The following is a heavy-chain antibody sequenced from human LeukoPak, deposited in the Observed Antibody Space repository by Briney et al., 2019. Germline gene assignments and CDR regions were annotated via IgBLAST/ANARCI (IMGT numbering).Heavy chain of an antibody. CDR2: IIPIFGTA. CDR1: GGTFSSYA. CDR3: TTLRPYIQPR. J-gene: IGHJ3*01. V-gene: IGHV1-69*13. Sequence: GASVKVSCKASGGTFSSYAISWVRQAPGQGLEWMGGIIPIFGTANYAQKFQGRVTITADESTSTAYMELSSLRSEDTAVYYCTTLRPYIQPRWGQGTMVTVSS. D-gene: IGHD5-18*01.